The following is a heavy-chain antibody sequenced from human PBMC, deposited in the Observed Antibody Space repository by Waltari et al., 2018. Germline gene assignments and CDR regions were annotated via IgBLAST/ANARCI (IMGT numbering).Heavy chain of an antibody. V-gene: IGHV3-53*01. CDR1: GFTVSTTY. D-gene: IGHD1-26*01. J-gene: IGHJ4*02. CDR3: ARDGNSSFHFDY. CDR2: IYTGGST. Sequence: EVQLVESGGGLIQPGGSLRLSCAVSGFTVSTTYMTWVRQTPGKGMEWVSTIYTGGSTYYAESVKGRFTISRDNSKNTLYLQMTSLRAEDTAVYFCARDGNSSFHFDYWGQGTLVTVSS.